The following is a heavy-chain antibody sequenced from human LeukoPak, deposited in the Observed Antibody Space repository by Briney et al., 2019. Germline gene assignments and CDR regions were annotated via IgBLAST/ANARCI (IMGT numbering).Heavy chain of an antibody. D-gene: IGHD3-16*01. Sequence: SETLSLTCTVSGGSISSSSYYWGWIRQPPGKGLEWIGSTYYSGSTYYNPSLKSRVTISVDTSKNQFSLKLSSVTAADTAVYYCARDGAEAFDIWGQGTMVTVSS. J-gene: IGHJ3*02. CDR1: GGSISSSSYY. CDR3: ARDGAEAFDI. CDR2: TYYSGST. V-gene: IGHV4-39*07.